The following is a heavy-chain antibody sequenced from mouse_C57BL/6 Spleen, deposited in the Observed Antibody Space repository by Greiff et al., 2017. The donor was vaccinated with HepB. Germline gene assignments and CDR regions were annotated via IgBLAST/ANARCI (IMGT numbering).Heavy chain of an antibody. CDR1: GYTFTDYY. Sequence: EVQLQQSGPELVKPGASVKISCKASGYTFTDYYMNWVKQSHGKSLEWIGDINPNNGGTSYNQKFKGKATLTVDKSSSTAYMELRSLTSEDSAVYYCARGDDYLFAYWGQGTLVTVSA. J-gene: IGHJ3*01. V-gene: IGHV1-26*01. D-gene: IGHD2-4*01. CDR2: INPNNGGT. CDR3: ARGDDYLFAY.